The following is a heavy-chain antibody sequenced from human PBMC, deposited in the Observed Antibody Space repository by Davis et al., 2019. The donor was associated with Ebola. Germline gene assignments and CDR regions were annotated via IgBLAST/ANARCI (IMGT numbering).Heavy chain of an antibody. V-gene: IGHV1-8*02. CDR1: GYTFTSYG. CDR2: MNPNSGNT. CDR3: AGRLTYGGHYYYGMDV. J-gene: IGHJ6*02. Sequence: ASVKVSCKASGYTFTSYGISWVRQATGQGLEWMGWMNPNSGNTGYAQKFQGRVTMTRNTSISTAYMELSSLRSEDTAVYYCAGRLTYGGHYYYGMDVWGQGTTVTVSS. D-gene: IGHD2-21*02.